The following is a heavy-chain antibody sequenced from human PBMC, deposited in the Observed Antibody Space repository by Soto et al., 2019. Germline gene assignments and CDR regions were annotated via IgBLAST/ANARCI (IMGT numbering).Heavy chain of an antibody. CDR3: ARAGPVAGNHAFDI. CDR1: GGSFSSYA. CDR2: IIPIFGTA. D-gene: IGHD6-19*01. J-gene: IGHJ3*02. Sequence: GASVKVSCKASGGSFSSYAISWLRQAPVQGLEWMGGIIPIFGTATYAQKFQGRVTIIADKSTSTAYMELSSLRSEDTAVYYCARAGPVAGNHAFDIWGQGTLVTVS. V-gene: IGHV1-69*06.